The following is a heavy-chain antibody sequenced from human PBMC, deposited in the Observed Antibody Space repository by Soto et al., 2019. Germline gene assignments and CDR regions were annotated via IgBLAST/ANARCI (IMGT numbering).Heavy chain of an antibody. Sequence: QVQLQESGPGLVKPSQTLSLTCTVSGGSISSGGYYWSWIRQHPGKGLEWIGYIYYSGSTYYNPSPKSLVTISVDTSKNQFSLRLGSVTAADTAVYYCARATDPGGYDFVFGYWGQGTLVTVSS. CDR2: IYYSGST. CDR3: ARATDPGGYDFVFGY. V-gene: IGHV4-31*01. CDR1: GGSISSGGYY. J-gene: IGHJ4*02. D-gene: IGHD5-12*01.